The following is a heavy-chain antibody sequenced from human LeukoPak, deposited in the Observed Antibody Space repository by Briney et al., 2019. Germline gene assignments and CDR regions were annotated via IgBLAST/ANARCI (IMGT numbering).Heavy chain of an antibody. CDR1: GGSFSGYY. D-gene: IGHD5-24*01. Sequence: SETLSLTCAVYGGSFSGYYWSWIRQPPGKGLEWIGEINHSGSTNYNPSLKSRVTISVDTSKNQFSRKQSSVTAADTAVYYCARERRWLQRFFDYWGQGTLVTVSS. J-gene: IGHJ4*02. V-gene: IGHV4-34*01. CDR2: INHSGST. CDR3: ARERRWLQRFFDY.